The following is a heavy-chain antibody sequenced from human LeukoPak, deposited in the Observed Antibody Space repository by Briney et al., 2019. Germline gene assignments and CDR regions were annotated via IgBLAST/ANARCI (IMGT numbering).Heavy chain of an antibody. V-gene: IGHV3-48*01. CDR1: GFTFSTYS. Sequence: PGGSLRLSCAASGFTFSTYSMNWVRQAPGKGLEWVSYISSSSSTIYYADSVKGRFTISRDNAKNSLYLQMNSLRAEDTAVYYCAKDQFLGTNDCWGRGTLVTVSS. D-gene: IGHD1-1*01. CDR3: AKDQFLGTNDC. J-gene: IGHJ4*02. CDR2: ISSSSSTI.